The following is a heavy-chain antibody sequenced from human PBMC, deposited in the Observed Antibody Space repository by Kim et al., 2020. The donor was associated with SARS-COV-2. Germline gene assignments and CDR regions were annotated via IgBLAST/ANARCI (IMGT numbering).Heavy chain of an antibody. CDR3: AKPDEGYGGSGSYSPYFDY. CDR2: ISYDGSNK. V-gene: IGHV3-30*18. J-gene: IGHJ4*02. Sequence: GGSLRLSCAASGFTFSSYDMHWVRQAPGKGLEWVAVISYDGSNKYYADSVKGRFTISRDNSKNTLYLQMNSLRAEDTAVYYCAKPDEGYGGSGSYSPYFDYWGQGTLVTVSS. D-gene: IGHD3-10*01. CDR1: GFTFSSYD.